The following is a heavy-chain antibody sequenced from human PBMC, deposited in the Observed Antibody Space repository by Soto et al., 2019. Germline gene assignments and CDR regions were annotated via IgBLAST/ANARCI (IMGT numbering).Heavy chain of an antibody. V-gene: IGHV3-48*02. CDR1: GFTFSTYS. CDR3: ARGMILDGLFIDGDVDI. D-gene: IGHD3-9*01. J-gene: IGHJ2*01. CDR2: IRGSGGTI. Sequence: EVQLVESGGGLVQPGGSLRLSCVASGFTFSTYSMTWVRQAPGKGLEWMSYIRGSGGTIDYADSVKGRFTISRDNAKNSLYLQMNSLRHEDPAAFYCARGMILDGLFIDGDVDIWRRGTPVTVSS.